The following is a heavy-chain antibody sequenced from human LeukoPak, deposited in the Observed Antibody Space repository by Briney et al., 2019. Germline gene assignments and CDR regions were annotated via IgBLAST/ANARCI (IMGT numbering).Heavy chain of an antibody. Sequence: PGGSLRLSCAASGFSFSDYDIHWVRLAPGKGLEWVTFIRHDGSNTYAESVKGRFTISRDDASNSLYLQMNSLRVDDTAIYYCARDCEIGYSHGLCWGQGTLVTVSS. CDR1: GFSFSDYD. D-gene: IGHD5-18*01. CDR2: IRHDGSNT. J-gene: IGHJ4*02. V-gene: IGHV3-30*02. CDR3: ARDCEIGYSHGLC.